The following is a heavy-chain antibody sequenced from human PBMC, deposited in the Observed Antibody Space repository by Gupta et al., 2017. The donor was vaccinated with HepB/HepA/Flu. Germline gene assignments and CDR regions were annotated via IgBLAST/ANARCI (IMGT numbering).Heavy chain of an antibody. Sequence: QVQMVQSGAEVKKPGASVRVSCKASEDTFTGYYMHWVRQAPGQGLEWMGWINPKSGGTFYAQKFQGRVTMTGDTSISTVYMELSGLRADDTAVYYCARDRINGHIYGYNDYWGQGTLVTVSS. D-gene: IGHD5-18*01. CDR3: ARDRINGHIYGYNDY. CDR2: INPKSGGT. V-gene: IGHV1-2*02. CDR1: EDTFTGYY. J-gene: IGHJ4*02.